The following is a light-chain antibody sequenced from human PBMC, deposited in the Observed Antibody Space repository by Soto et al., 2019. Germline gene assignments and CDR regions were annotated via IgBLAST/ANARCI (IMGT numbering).Light chain of an antibody. J-gene: IGKJ2*01. CDR3: QQYYNTLHT. CDR1: QSVLYSSNNKNY. Sequence: DIVMTQSPDSLAVSLGGRATINCKSSQSVLYSSNNKNYLAWYQQKPGPPPKLLIYWSSPRKSGVPNRFIGSGSGKDFTLTISSLQAEDVAVYYCQQYYNTLHTFGQGTKLEIK. CDR2: WSS. V-gene: IGKV4-1*01.